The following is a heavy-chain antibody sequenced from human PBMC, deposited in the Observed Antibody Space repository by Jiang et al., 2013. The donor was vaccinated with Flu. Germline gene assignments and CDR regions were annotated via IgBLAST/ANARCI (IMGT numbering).Heavy chain of an antibody. D-gene: IGHD6-19*01. CDR1: GFTFSNYA. CDR3: ARVYSSDWYCTFDI. V-gene: IGHV3-30*04. Sequence: VQLVESGGGVVQPGRSLRPSCAASGFTFSNYAMHWVRQAPGKGLEWVAVISYDGINKYYADSVKGRFTISRDNSKNTLYLQMNSLRAEDTAVYYCARVYSSDWYCTFDIWGQGTVVTVSS. CDR2: ISYDGINK. J-gene: IGHJ3*02.